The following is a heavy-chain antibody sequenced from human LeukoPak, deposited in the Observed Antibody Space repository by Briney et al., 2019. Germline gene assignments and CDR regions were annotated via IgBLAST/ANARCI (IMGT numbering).Heavy chain of an antibody. CDR3: ARAGSYYVVDH. D-gene: IGHD3-10*02. J-gene: IGHJ4*02. CDR1: GDSISSHY. V-gene: IGHV4-59*08. Sequence: SETLSLTCTVSGDSISSHYWSWIRQPPGKGLEWIGYIHYSGSTNYNPSLKSRVTIPLDTSKNQFSLKLSSVTAADTAVYHCARAGSYYVVDHWGQGTLVTVSS. CDR2: IHYSGST.